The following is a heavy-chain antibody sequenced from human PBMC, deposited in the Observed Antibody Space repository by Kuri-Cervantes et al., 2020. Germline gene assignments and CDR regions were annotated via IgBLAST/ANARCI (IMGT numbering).Heavy chain of an antibody. CDR3: ARTVYYDILTGYYTWFDP. V-gene: IGHV1-18*01. CDR1: GGTFSSYA. Sequence: ASVKVSCKASGGTFSSYAISWVRQAPGQGLEWMGWISAYNGNTNYAQKLQGRVTMTTDTSTSTAYTELRSLRSDDTAVYYCARTVYYDILTGYYTWFDPWGQGTLVPSPQ. CDR2: ISAYNGNT. D-gene: IGHD3-9*01. J-gene: IGHJ5*02.